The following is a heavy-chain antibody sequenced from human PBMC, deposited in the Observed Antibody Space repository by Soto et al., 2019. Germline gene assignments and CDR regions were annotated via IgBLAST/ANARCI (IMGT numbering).Heavy chain of an antibody. V-gene: IGHV3-48*03. J-gene: IGHJ3*02. Sequence: GGSLRLSCAASGFTFSSYEMNWVRQAPGKGLEWVSYISSSGITIYYADSVKGRFTISRDNAKNSLYLQMNSLRAEDTAVYYCARGGYYYDTRDAFDIWGQGTMVTVSS. CDR1: GFTFSSYE. D-gene: IGHD3-22*01. CDR3: ARGGYYYDTRDAFDI. CDR2: ISSSGITI.